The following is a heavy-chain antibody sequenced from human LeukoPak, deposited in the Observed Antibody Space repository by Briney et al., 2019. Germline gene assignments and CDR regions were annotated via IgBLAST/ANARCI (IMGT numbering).Heavy chain of an antibody. D-gene: IGHD5-18*01. CDR2: IYYSGST. Sequence: SETLSLTCTVSGGTISSYYWSWIRQPPGKGLEWIGYIYYSGSTNYNPSLKSRVTISLDTSKNQFSLKLSSVTAADTAVYYCASTLGYSYGFADYWGQGTLVTVSS. CDR3: ASTLGYSYGFADY. J-gene: IGHJ4*02. CDR1: GGTISSYY. V-gene: IGHV4-59*01.